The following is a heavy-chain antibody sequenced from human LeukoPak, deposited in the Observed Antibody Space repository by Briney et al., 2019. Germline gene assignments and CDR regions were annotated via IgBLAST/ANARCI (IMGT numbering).Heavy chain of an antibody. CDR2: ISWNSGSI. J-gene: IGHJ4*02. Sequence: GGSLRLSCAASGFTFDDYAMHWVRQAPGKGLEWVSGISWNSGSIGYADSVKGRFTISRDNAKNSLYLQMNSLRAEDTALYYCAKDNYDILTGPTGGSDYWGQGTLVTVSS. CDR1: GFTFDDYA. CDR3: AKDNYDILTGPTGGSDY. V-gene: IGHV3-9*01. D-gene: IGHD3-9*01.